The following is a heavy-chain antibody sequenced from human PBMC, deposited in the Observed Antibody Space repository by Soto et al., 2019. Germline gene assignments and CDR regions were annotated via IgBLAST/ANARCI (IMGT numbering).Heavy chain of an antibody. CDR3: ANYYGSLAYFDY. V-gene: IGHV3-21*01. D-gene: IGHD3-10*01. CDR2: ISSSSSYI. J-gene: IGHJ4*02. Sequence: GGALRLSCAASGFTFSSYSMNWVRQAPGKGLEWVSSISSSSSYIYYADSVKGRFTISRDNAKNSLYLQMNSLRAEDTAVYYCANYYGSLAYFDYWGQGTLVTVSS. CDR1: GFTFSSYS.